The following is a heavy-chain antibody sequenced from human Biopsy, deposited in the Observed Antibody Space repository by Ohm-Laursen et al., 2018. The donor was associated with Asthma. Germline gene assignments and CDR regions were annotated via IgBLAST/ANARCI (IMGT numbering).Heavy chain of an antibody. V-gene: IGHV3-21*01. CDR1: GFTFSNYV. J-gene: IGHJ6*02. D-gene: IGHD3-3*01. Sequence: SLRLSCSASGFTFSNYVMSWVRQAPGKGLEWVSSINSGTTDIKYADSVTGRFTISRDNARTAVYLHLNRLRPEDTAVSYCAGDHRFLSPNPAFYPMDVWGHGTTVTVSS. CDR2: INSGTTDI. CDR3: AGDHRFLSPNPAFYPMDV.